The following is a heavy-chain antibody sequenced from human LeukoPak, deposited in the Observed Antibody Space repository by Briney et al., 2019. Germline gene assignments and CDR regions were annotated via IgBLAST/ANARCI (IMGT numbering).Heavy chain of an antibody. J-gene: IGHJ4*02. D-gene: IGHD2-21*02. CDR1: GGSINNYY. Sequence: SETLSLTCSVSGGSINNYYLTWIRQPPGKGLEWIGYIYYTGTTNYNPSLKGRVTISIDTSKNQFSLRLTSVTAADTAVYYCARSTGGNSAYWGQGILVTVSS. CDR3: ARSTGGNSAY. V-gene: IGHV4-59*08. CDR2: IYYTGTT.